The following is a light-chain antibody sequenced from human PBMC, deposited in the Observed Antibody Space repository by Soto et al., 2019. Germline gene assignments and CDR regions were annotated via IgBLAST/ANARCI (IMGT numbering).Light chain of an antibody. CDR2: TFA. Sequence: QSVLTQPPSVTGAPGQRVTISCTGSNSNIGADYGVHWYQQFPETAPKLLIYTFAQRPSGVPDRFSGSKSGTSASLAISGLQSEDEADYYCASWDVSLNAWVFGGGTKVTVL. J-gene: IGLJ3*02. V-gene: IGLV1-40*01. CDR1: NSNIGADYG. CDR3: ASWDVSLNAWV.